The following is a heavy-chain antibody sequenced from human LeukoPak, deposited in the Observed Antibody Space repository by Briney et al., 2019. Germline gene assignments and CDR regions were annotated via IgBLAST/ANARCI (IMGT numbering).Heavy chain of an antibody. Sequence: PGGSLRLSCSASGFTFSDRWMNWVRQAPGKGLEWVAIINRDGSEKHYVDSVKGQFTISRDNAKNSLYLQMNSLRAEDTAVYYCARSDRGPEYWGQGTLVTVSS. D-gene: IGHD6-25*01. CDR3: ARSDRGPEY. J-gene: IGHJ4*02. CDR2: INRDGSEK. CDR1: GFTFSDRW. V-gene: IGHV3-7*01.